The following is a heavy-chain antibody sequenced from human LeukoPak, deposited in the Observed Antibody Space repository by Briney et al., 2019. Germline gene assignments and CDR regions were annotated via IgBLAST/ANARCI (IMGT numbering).Heavy chain of an antibody. J-gene: IGHJ4*02. V-gene: IGHV3-23*01. D-gene: IGHD1-14*01. CDR3: AKPARTDYADY. Sequence: GVSLRLSCAASGFTLSNYAMNWVRQAPGKGLEWVSSINGSGDKTYYADSVKGRFTISRDNSKNTLYLQMNSLRAEDTAVYYCAKPARTDYADYWGQGTLVTVSS. CDR2: INGSGDKT. CDR1: GFTLSNYA.